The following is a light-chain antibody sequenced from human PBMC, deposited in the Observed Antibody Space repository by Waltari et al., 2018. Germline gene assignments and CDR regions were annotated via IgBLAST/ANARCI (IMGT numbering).Light chain of an antibody. Sequence: DIVLTQSPDSLSLSPGERGTLSCRASQSVGSSSLAWYQQKPGQVPRLLIYGTSSRAPGIPDRFSGSGSGTDFTLTISTLDPEDYAIYYCHQYGSLLWTFGQGTKVEIK. J-gene: IGKJ1*01. CDR1: QSVGSSS. CDR3: HQYGSLLWT. CDR2: GTS. V-gene: IGKV3-20*01.